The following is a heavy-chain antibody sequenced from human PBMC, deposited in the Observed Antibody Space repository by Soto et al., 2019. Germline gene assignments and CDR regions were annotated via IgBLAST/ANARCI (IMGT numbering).Heavy chain of an antibody. D-gene: IGHD3-16*01. J-gene: IGHJ6*01. CDR1: GFTFGNYG. CDR2: ILYDGSDK. CDR3: AKWGEVSHNPGGNYYYGMDV. V-gene: IGHV3-30*18. Sequence: QVQLVESGGGVVQPGTSLRLSCAASGFTFGNYGMHRVRQPPGKGLEWISSILYDGSDKYYADSVKGRFTISRDGSKNTLYLQMDSLRPEDTAVYYCAKWGEVSHNPGGNYYYGMDVWGQGTTVTVSS.